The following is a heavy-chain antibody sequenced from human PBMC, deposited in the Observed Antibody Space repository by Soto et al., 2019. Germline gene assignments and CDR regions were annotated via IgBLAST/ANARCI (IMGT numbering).Heavy chain of an antibody. D-gene: IGHD3-10*01. V-gene: IGHV1-2*02. CDR3: ARGVRYGITMVRAP. J-gene: IGHJ5*02. Sequence: ASVKVSCKASGYTFTGYYIHWVRQAPGQGLEWMGWINPNSGGTNYAQKLQGRVTMTRDTSISTAYMELSRLRSDDTAVYYCARGVRYGITMVRAPWGQGTMVTVSS. CDR2: INPNSGGT. CDR1: GYTFTGYY.